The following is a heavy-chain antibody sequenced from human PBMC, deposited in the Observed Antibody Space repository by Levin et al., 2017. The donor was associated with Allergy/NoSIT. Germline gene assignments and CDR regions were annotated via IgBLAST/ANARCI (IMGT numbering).Heavy chain of an antibody. J-gene: IGHJ4*02. CDR3: ARGKREQLVRTTLDN. CDR1: GFTFSSYA. D-gene: IGHD6-13*01. CDR2: ISDSGGST. Sequence: LGESLKISCAASGFTFSSYAMSWVRQAPGKGLEWVSVISDSGGSTYYADSMKGRFTISRDNSKNTLYLQMNSLRAEDTAVYYCARGKREQLVRTTLDNWGQGTLVTVSS. V-gene: IGHV3-23*01.